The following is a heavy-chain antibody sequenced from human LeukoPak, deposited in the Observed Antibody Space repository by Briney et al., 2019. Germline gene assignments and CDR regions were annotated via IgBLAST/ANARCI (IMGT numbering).Heavy chain of an antibody. V-gene: IGHV3-7*01. D-gene: IGHD6-13*01. Sequence: GGSLRLSCAASGFTFSSYWMSWVRQAPGKGLEWVANIKQDGSDKYYVDSVKGRFTISRDNAKNSLYLQMIGLRAEDTAVYYCTKTRVAAAGDYWGQGTLVNVSS. CDR2: IKQDGSDK. J-gene: IGHJ4*02. CDR1: GFTFSSYW. CDR3: TKTRVAAAGDY.